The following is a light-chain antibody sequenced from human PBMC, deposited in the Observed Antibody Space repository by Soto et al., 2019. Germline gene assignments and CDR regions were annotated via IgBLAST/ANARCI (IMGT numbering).Light chain of an antibody. Sequence: DIQMTQSPSSLSASVGDRVTITCRASQDISTFLAWYQQKPGKVPKLLIYAASTLQSGVPSRFSGIGSGTYFSLTISSLQPEDVATYYCQKYNSAPSLTFGGGTKVEIK. J-gene: IGKJ4*01. CDR2: AAS. V-gene: IGKV1-27*01. CDR3: QKYNSAPSLT. CDR1: QDISTF.